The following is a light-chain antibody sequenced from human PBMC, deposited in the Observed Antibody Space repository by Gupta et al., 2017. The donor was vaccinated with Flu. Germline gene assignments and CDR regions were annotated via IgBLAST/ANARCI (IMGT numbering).Light chain of an antibody. Sequence: ATLSLSPGDRAILSCRASQSVNIYLAWYQQKPCQPPRLLMFDASKRAAGIPDRFSGSGSGTDFTLTISTLEPEDFAVYYCQQRSGLPMYTFGQGTKLE. J-gene: IGKJ2*01. V-gene: IGKV3-11*01. CDR2: DAS. CDR3: QQRSGLPMYT. CDR1: QSVNIY.